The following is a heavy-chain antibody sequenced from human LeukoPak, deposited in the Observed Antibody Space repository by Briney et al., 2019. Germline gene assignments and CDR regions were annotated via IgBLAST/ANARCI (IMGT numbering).Heavy chain of an antibody. CDR2: IYYSGST. J-gene: IGHJ4*02. Sequence: SETLSLTCTVSGGSISSHYWSWVRQPPGKGLEWIGYIYYSGSTNYNPSLKSRITISIDTSKNQFSLKLSSVTAADTAVYYCARVRYYYDTSGYYFDYWGQGTLVTVSS. D-gene: IGHD3-22*01. CDR1: GGSISSHY. V-gene: IGHV4-59*11. CDR3: ARVRYYYDTSGYYFDY.